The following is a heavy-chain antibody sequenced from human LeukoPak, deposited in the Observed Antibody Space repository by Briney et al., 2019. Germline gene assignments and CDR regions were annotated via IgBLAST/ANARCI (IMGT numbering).Heavy chain of an antibody. D-gene: IGHD2-15*01. CDR1: GFTFSNFA. V-gene: IGHV3-23*01. Sequence: PGGSLRLSCAASGFTFSNFAMSWVRQAPGKGLEWVSSVFGSGGSTYYADSVGGRFTISRDNSKNTLYLQMNSLRAEDTAVYYCAKVSRGYCRGGTCYYFYGLDVWGQGTTVTVSS. CDR3: AKVSRGYCRGGTCYYFYGLDV. CDR2: VFGSGGST. J-gene: IGHJ6*02.